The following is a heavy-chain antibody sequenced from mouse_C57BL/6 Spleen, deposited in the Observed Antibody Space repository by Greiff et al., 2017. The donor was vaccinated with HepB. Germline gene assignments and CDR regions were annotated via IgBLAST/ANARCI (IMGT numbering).Heavy chain of an antibody. J-gene: IGHJ4*01. CDR3: ARDAVYGSSYGYAMDD. CDR1: GYTFTSYT. V-gene: IGHV1-4*01. Sequence: VKLVESGAELARPGASVKMSCKASGYTFTSYTMHWVKQRPGQGLEWIGYINPSSGYTKYNQKFKDKATCTADKSSSTAYMQLSSLTSEDSAVYYCARDAVYGSSYGYAMDDWGQGTSVTVSS. D-gene: IGHD1-1*01. CDR2: INPSSGYT.